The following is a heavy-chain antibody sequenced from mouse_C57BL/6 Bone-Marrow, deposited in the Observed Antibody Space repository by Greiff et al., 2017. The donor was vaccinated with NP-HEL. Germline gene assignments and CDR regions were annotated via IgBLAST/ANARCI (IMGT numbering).Heavy chain of an antibody. Sequence: EVKLVESGGGLVQPGGSMKLSCVASGFTFSNYWMNWVRQSPEKGLEWVAQIRLKSDNYATHYAESVKGRFTISRDDSKSSVYLQMNNVRAEDTGSYYCTGEGYYGSSSFAYWGQGTLVTVSA. D-gene: IGHD1-1*01. CDR3: TGEGYYGSSSFAY. CDR1: GFTFSNYW. CDR2: IRLKSDNYAT. J-gene: IGHJ3*01. V-gene: IGHV6-3*01.